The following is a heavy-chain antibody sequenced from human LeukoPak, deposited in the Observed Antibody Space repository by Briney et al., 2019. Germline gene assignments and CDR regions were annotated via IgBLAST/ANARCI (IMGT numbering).Heavy chain of an antibody. V-gene: IGHV4-4*02. D-gene: IGHD3-10*01. Sequence: SETLSLTCAVSGASTSNDNWWTWVRQPPGKGLEWMGEIDHRGTTNHNPSLKSRVTFSVDKSNNKFSLKLTSVTAADTAIYYCATDRPGRYFASGSYGYWGQGTLVTVSS. CDR3: ATDRPGRYFASGSYGY. J-gene: IGHJ4*02. CDR2: IDHRGTT. CDR1: GASTSNDNW.